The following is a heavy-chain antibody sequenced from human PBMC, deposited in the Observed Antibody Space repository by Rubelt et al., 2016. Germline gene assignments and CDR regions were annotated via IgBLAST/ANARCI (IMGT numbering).Heavy chain of an antibody. CDR2: INHSGST. Sequence: QIQLQQWGAGLLKSSETLSLTCAVYSESFSNHYWTWIRQPPGKGLEWLGEINHSGSTSYNPSLKCRVNISIDTSKKQCSLKLSSVTAADTAVYYCARRLPSYYNHSGRDVWGQGTTVTVTS. CDR1: SESFSNHY. V-gene: IGHV4-34*01. CDR3: ARRLPSYYNHSGRDV. J-gene: IGHJ6*02. D-gene: IGHD1-26*01.